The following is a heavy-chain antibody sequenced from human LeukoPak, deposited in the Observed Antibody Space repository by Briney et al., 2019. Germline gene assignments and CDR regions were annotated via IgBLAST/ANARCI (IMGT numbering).Heavy chain of an antibody. J-gene: IGHJ4*02. Sequence: GASVKVSCKASGYAFTSYGISWVRQAPGQGLEWMGWISAYNGNTNYAQKLQGRVTMTTDTSTSTAYMELRSLRSDDTAVYYCARDRGSCSGGSCSYYFDYWGQGTLVTASS. V-gene: IGHV1-18*01. CDR2: ISAYNGNT. CDR3: ARDRGSCSGGSCSYYFDY. D-gene: IGHD2-15*01. CDR1: GYAFTSYG.